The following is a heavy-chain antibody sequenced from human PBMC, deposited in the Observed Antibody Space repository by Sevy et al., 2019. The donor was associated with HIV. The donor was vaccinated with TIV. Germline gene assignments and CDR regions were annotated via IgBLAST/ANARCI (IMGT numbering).Heavy chain of an antibody. Sequence: LSLTCAASGFTFNIYSMSWVRQTPGKGLEWVATLSFGCGKINHADSVKGRFTMSRDDSKNAGYLQMNNLRVEDTAIYYCAREGCTKPHDYWGQGTLVTVSS. J-gene: IGHJ4*02. CDR2: LSFGCGKI. D-gene: IGHD2-8*01. CDR3: AREGCTKPHDY. CDR1: GFTFNIYS. V-gene: IGHV3-23*01.